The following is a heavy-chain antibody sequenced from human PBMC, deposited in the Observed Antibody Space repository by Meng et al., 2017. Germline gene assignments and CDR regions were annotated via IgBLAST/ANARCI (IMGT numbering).Heavy chain of an antibody. D-gene: IGHD3-22*01. CDR1: GFTFTSYA. J-gene: IGHJ4*02. V-gene: IGHV3-30*10. CDR3: ARDLLTFDSSGYYPD. Sequence: VQVVELGGGVVQPGRALGVSWAASGFTFTSYALHWVRQAPGKGLEWVAVISYDGRDKYYTDSVKGRFTISRDNSKNTLYLQMNSLRTEDTALYYCARDLLTFDSSGYYPDWGQGTLVTVSS. CDR2: ISYDGRDK.